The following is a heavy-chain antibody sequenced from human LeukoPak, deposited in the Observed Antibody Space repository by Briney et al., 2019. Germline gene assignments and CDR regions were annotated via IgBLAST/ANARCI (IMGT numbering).Heavy chain of an antibody. Sequence: PGGSLRLSCAASGFTFSSYAMSWVRQAPGKGLEWVSAISGTGGTTYYADSMKGRVTISRDNSKNTIYLQMNSLRAEDTAGYYCAKSPGYGDYIGYYFDYWGQGTLATVSS. V-gene: IGHV3-23*01. CDR2: ISGTGGTT. J-gene: IGHJ4*02. D-gene: IGHD4-17*01. CDR3: AKSPGYGDYIGYYFDY. CDR1: GFTFSSYA.